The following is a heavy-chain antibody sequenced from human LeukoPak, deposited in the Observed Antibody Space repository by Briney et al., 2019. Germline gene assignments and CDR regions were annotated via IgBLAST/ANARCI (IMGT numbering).Heavy chain of an antibody. CDR1: GDSITSGGYY. D-gene: IGHD6-19*01. V-gene: IGHV4-61*08. CDR2: IYYSGST. J-gene: IGHJ6*02. Sequence: SETLSLTCTVSGDSITSGGYYWSWIRQPPGKGLEWIGYIYYSGSTNYNPSLKSRVTISVDTSKNQFSLKLSSVTAADTAVYYCARVKSEIAVAGTYHTYYYYYGMDVWGQGTTVTVSS. CDR3: ARVKSEIAVAGTYHTYYYYYGMDV.